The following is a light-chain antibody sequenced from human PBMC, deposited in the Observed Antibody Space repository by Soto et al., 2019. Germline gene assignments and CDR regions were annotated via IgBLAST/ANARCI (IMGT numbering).Light chain of an antibody. CDR2: AAS. CDR3: QQSYSTPPT. V-gene: IGKV3-20*01. J-gene: IGKJ5*01. Sequence: EIVLTQSPGTLSLSPGERAALSCRASQSVTSSYLAWYQQKPGQAPRLLMYAASSRATGIPDRFSGSGSGTDFTLTISSLQPEDFATYYCQQSYSTPPTFGQGTRLEIK. CDR1: QSVTSSY.